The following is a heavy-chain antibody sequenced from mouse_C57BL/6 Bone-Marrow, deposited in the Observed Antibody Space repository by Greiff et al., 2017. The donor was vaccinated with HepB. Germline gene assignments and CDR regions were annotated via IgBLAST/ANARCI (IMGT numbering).Heavy chain of an antibody. CDR3: ARIYYYGSSYVWFAY. V-gene: IGHV2-9-1*01. Sequence: VQLQQSGPGLVAPSQSLSITCTVSGFSLTSYAISWVRQPPGKGLEWLGVIWTGGGTNYNSALKSRLSISKDNSKSQVFLKMNSLQTDDTARYDCARIYYYGSSYVWFAYWGQGTLVTVSA. CDR2: IWTGGGT. D-gene: IGHD1-1*01. J-gene: IGHJ3*01. CDR1: GFSLTSYA.